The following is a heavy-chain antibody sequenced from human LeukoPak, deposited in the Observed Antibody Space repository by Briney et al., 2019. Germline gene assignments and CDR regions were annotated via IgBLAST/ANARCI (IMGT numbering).Heavy chain of an antibody. CDR1: GGSFSGYY. CDR2: INHSGST. Sequence: SETLSLTCAVYGGSFSGYYWSWIRQPPGKGLEWIGEINHSGSTNYNPSLKSRVTISVDTSKNQFSLKLSSVTAADTAVYYCARFTPYYYYYMDVWGKGTTVTVSS. V-gene: IGHV4-34*01. J-gene: IGHJ6*03. CDR3: ARFTPYYYYYMDV.